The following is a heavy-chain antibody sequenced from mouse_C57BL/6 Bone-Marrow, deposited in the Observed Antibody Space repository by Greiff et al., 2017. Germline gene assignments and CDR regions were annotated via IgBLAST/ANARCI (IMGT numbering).Heavy chain of an antibody. CDR1: GYAFRSYW. CDR2: IYPGDGDT. D-gene: IGHD2-10*01. J-gene: IGHJ4*01. CDR3: ASSFYGNYAMDY. V-gene: IGHV1-80*01. Sequence: VKLQESGAELVKPGASVKISCKASGYAFRSYWMNWVKQRPGKGLEWIGQIYPGDGDTNYNGKFKGKATLTADKSSSTAYMQLSSLTSEDSAVYFCASSFYGNYAMDYWGQGTSVTVSS.